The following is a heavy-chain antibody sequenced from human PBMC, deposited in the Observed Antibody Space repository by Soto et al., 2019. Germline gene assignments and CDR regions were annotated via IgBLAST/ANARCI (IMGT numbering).Heavy chain of an antibody. CDR2: IYYSGST. D-gene: IGHD1-1*01. Sequence: NPSETLSLTCTVSGGSISSYYWSWIRQPPGKGLEWIGYIYYSGSTNYNPSLKSRVTISVDTSKNQFSLKLSSVTAEDTAVYYCARHGTYDAFDLWGQGTMVTVSS. V-gene: IGHV4-59*01. CDR3: ARHGTYDAFDL. J-gene: IGHJ3*01. CDR1: GGSISSYY.